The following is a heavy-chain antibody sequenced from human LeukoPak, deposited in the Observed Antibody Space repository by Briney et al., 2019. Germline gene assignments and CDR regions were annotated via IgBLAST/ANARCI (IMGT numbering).Heavy chain of an antibody. J-gene: IGHJ4*02. V-gene: IGHV3-23*01. CDR1: GFTFSDYA. Sequence: GGSLRLSCAASGFTFSDYAMSWVRQAPGKGLEWVSGITAGGGSTFFADSVKGRFTISRDNSTNTLYLQMSSLSAEDTAVYYCAKGSRGSGSYYFDYWGQGTLVTVSS. D-gene: IGHD1-26*01. CDR3: AKGSRGSGSYYFDY. CDR2: ITAGGGST.